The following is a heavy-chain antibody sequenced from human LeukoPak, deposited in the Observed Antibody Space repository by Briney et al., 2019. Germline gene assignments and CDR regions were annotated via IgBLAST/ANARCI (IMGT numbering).Heavy chain of an antibody. V-gene: IGHV1-69*04. Sequence: ASVRVSCKASGGTFSSYAISWVRQAPGQGLEWMGRIIPILGIANYAQKFQGRVTITADKSTSTAYMELNSLRSEDTAVYYCARDRAWLQTQYWGQGTLVTVSS. CDR2: IIPILGIA. J-gene: IGHJ4*02. D-gene: IGHD5-24*01. CDR3: ARDRAWLQTQY. CDR1: GGTFSSYA.